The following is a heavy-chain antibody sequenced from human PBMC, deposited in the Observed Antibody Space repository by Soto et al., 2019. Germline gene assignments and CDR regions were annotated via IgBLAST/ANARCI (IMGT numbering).Heavy chain of an antibody. V-gene: IGHV1-46*01. CDR3: ARTDVSASPMNF. J-gene: IGHJ6*04. Sequence: QVQLVQSGAEVKKPGASVKVSCKASGYTFTSYYMHWVRQAPGQGLEWIRIINPSGSSTGYATKFQGRTIITRDTATSTVDMELSSRRTEYTAVYYCARTDVSASPMNFWGSGTTVTFAA. D-gene: IGHD2-8*01. CDR1: GYTFTSYY. CDR2: INPSGSST.